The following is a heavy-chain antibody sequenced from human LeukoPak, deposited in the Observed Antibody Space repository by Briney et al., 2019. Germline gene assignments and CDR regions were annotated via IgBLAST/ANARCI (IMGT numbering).Heavy chain of an antibody. CDR1: GYTFTSYG. V-gene: IGHV1-18*01. J-gene: IGHJ4*02. D-gene: IGHD6-13*01. CDR2: ISAYNGNT. Sequence: ASVTVSCKASGYTFTSYGISWVRQAPGQGLEWMGWISAYNGNTNYAQKPQGRVTMTTDTSTSTAYMELRSLRSDDTAVYYCARPSGSWYGRAFDYWGQGTLVTVSS. CDR3: ARPSGSWYGRAFDY.